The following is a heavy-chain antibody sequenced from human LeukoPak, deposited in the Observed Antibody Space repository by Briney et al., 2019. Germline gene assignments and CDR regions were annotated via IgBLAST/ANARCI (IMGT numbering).Heavy chain of an antibody. D-gene: IGHD2-15*01. V-gene: IGHV3-7*01. J-gene: IGHJ4*02. Sequence: PGGSLRLSCAASGFTFSTYWMNWVRQAPGKGLEWVANIKQDGSEKYYVDSVKGRFGVSRDNAKNSLYLQMNSLGAEDTAVYYCARGIVVPGIDYWGQGTLVTVSS. CDR3: ARGIVVPGIDY. CDR1: GFTFSTYW. CDR2: IKQDGSEK.